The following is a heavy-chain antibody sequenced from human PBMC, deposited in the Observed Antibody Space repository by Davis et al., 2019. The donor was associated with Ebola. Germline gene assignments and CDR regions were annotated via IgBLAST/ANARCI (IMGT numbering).Heavy chain of an antibody. V-gene: IGHV1-3*01. CDR1: GYTFTNYA. CDR2: INAGNGDT. J-gene: IGHJ5*02. D-gene: IGHD3-10*01. Sequence: ASVKVSCKTSGYTFTNYAIHWVRQAPGQRLEWMGWINAGNGDTKYSQKFRGRVTITRDTSASTAYMELSSLRSEDTAVYYCARGAMVQGVIVNWFDPWGQGTLVTVSS. CDR3: ARGAMVQGVIVNWFDP.